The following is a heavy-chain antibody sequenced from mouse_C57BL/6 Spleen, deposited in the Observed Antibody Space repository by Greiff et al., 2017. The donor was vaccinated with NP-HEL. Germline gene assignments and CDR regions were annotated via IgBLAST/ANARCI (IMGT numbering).Heavy chain of an antibody. V-gene: IGHV1-53*01. D-gene: IGHD1-1*01. CDR2: INPSNGGT. Sequence: QRQQPVSASVPPFASVNLSCKASGYTFTSYWMHWVKQRPGQGLEWIGNINPSNGGTNYNEKFKSKATLTVDKSSSTAYMQLSSLTSEDSAVYYCAYYRFAYWGQGTLVTVSA. J-gene: IGHJ3*01. CDR1: GYTFTSYW. CDR3: AYYRFAY.